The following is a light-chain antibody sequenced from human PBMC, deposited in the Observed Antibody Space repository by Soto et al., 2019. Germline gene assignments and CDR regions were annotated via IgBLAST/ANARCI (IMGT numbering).Light chain of an antibody. Sequence: QSVLTQPPSASGTPGQRVTISCSGSSSNIGSKTVNWYQQLPGTAPKLLIYSNNQRPSGVPDRFSGSKSGTSASLAISGLQSEDEADYYYAAWDDSLNGPVFGGGTKLTVL. V-gene: IGLV1-44*01. CDR1: SSNIGSKT. CDR2: SNN. J-gene: IGLJ2*01. CDR3: AAWDDSLNGPV.